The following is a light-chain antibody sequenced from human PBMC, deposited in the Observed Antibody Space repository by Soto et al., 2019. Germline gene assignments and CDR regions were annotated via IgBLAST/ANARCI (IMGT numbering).Light chain of an antibody. J-gene: IGLJ1*01. Sequence: QSVLTQPPSVSGAPGQRVTISCTGSSSNIGAGYDVHWYQQLPGTAPKLLIYDNSNRPSGVPDRFSGSKSGTSASLAITGIQAEDEADYYCQSYDSSMSGHYVFGTGTKVTVL. CDR2: DNS. CDR1: SSNIGAGYD. CDR3: QSYDSSMSGHYV. V-gene: IGLV1-40*01.